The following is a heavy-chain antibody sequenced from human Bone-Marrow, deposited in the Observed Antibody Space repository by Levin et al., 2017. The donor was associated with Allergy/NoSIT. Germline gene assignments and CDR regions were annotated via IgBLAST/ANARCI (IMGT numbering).Heavy chain of an antibody. CDR2: ISNSGSSL. CDR3: AREMRLKVENLWETYRYTYDH. J-gene: IGHJ4*02. D-gene: IGHD3-16*02. CDR1: GFSFSDYY. Sequence: GESLKISCTASGFSFSDYYMTWIRQSPGKGLEWVAYISNSGSSLNYADSVKGRFTISRDSAKRSVYLQMNSLSAEDTAVYYCAREMRLKVENLWETYRYTYDHWGQGTLVTVSS. V-gene: IGHV3-11*01.